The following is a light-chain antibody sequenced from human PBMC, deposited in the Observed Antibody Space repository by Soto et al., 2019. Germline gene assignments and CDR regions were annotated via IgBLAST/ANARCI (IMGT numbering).Light chain of an antibody. CDR3: QKYHGT. V-gene: IGKV1-27*01. Sequence: DIQMTQSPSSLSASVGDRVTITCRASQGISNYLAWYQQKPGKVPKLLIYAASTLQSGVPSRFSGSGSGTDFTLTISSLQPEDVATYYCQKYHGTFGQGTKVEIK. J-gene: IGKJ1*01. CDR1: QGISNY. CDR2: AAS.